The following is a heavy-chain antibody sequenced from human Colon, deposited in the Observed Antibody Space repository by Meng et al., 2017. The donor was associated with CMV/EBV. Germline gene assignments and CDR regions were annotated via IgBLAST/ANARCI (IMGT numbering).Heavy chain of an antibody. Sequence: SETLSLTCTVSGGSINSRNYYWGWIRQPPGKGLEWIGNIYYSGNTDYSPSLKSRVSISVDTSKNQFSLRLSSVSAADTAVYYCARGYCRGGGCYWVGYFDQWGQGTLVTVSS. V-gene: IGHV4-39*07. CDR3: ARGYCRGGGCYWVGYFDQ. J-gene: IGHJ4*02. CDR2: IYYSGNT. CDR1: GGSINSRNYY. D-gene: IGHD2-15*01.